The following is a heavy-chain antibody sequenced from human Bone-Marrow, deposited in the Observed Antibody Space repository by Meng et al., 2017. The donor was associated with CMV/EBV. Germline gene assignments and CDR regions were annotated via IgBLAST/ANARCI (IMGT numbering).Heavy chain of an antibody. V-gene: IGHV4-39*07. CDR3: ARDSGYLVGAAFDY. CDR1: GVSISNNHYY. CDR2: TYHSGST. D-gene: IGHD2-15*01. J-gene: IGHJ4*02. Sequence: SETLSLTCTVSGVSISNNHYYWGWIRQPPGKGLEWIGSTYHSGSTFYNPSLNSRVIMTVDTSKNLFSLKLTSVTAADTAVYYCARDSGYLVGAAFDYWGQGMLVTVSS.